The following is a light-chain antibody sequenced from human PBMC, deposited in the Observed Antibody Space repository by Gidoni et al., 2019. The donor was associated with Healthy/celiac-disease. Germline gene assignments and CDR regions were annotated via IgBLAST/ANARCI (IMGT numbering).Light chain of an antibody. CDR3: CSYAGSYPLEV. J-gene: IGLJ3*02. CDR2: DVS. Sequence: QSALTQPRSVSGAPGQPVTISCTGTSSDVGGYNYVSWYQQHPVKSPKLMIYDVSKRPSGFPDRFSGSKSGNTASLTISGLQAEDEADYYCCSYAGSYPLEVFGGGTKLSVL. CDR1: SSDVGGYNY. V-gene: IGLV2-11*01.